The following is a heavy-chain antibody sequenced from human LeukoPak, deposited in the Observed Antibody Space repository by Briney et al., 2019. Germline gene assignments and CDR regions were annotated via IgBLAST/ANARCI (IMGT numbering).Heavy chain of an antibody. CDR2: INAGNGDT. V-gene: IGHV1-3*01. Sequence: GASVKVSCKASGYTFTSYAMHWVRQAPGQRLEWMGWINAGNGDTKYSRKFQGRVTITRDTSASTAYMELSSLRSEDTAVYYCARPVDYSNYRNNWFDPWGQGTLVTVSS. D-gene: IGHD4-11*01. CDR3: ARPVDYSNYRNNWFDP. CDR1: GYTFTSYA. J-gene: IGHJ5*02.